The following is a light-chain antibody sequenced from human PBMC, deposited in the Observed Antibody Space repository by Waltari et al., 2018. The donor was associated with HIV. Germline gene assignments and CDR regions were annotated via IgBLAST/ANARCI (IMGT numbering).Light chain of an antibody. Sequence: QSVLTQPPSASGTPGQRVTISCSGSSSNIGYDNVYWYQQLPGTTPKLLIYKNIQRPSGVPYRFAGSKSGTSAYLAISGLRSEDEADYYCVGWDASLSAYVFGAGTKVTVL. J-gene: IGLJ1*01. CDR3: VGWDASLSAYV. CDR2: KNI. V-gene: IGLV1-47*01. CDR1: SSNIGYDN.